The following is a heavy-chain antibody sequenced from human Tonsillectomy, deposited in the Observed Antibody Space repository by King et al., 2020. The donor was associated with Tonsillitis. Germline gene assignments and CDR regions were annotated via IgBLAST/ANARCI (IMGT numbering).Heavy chain of an antibody. CDR2: IYYSGST. V-gene: IGHV4-30-4*07. CDR3: ARGAGITMLVVVPNWFDP. CDR1: GGSISSGGYS. D-gene: IGHD3-22*01. J-gene: IGHJ5*02. Sequence: QLQESGPGLVKPSQTLSLTCAVSGGSISSGGYSWGWIRQPPGKGLEWIGYIYYSGSTYYNPSLKSRVTISVDTSKNQFSLKLSSVTAADTAVYYCARGAGITMLVVVPNWFDPWGQGTLVTVSS.